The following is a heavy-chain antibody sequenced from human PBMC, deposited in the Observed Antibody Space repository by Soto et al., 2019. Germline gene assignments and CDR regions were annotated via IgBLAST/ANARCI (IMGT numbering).Heavy chain of an antibody. Sequence: GALRLSCAASGLTLSIHEMDWVRQAPGKGLEWVSYISSIGVATYYADSVKGRFTISRDNAKNSLYLQMNSLRAEDTAVYYCAREGRVGGIDYWGQGTPVTVSS. V-gene: IGHV3-48*03. D-gene: IGHD6-19*01. J-gene: IGHJ4*02. CDR2: ISSIGVAT. CDR1: GLTLSIHE. CDR3: AREGRVGGIDY.